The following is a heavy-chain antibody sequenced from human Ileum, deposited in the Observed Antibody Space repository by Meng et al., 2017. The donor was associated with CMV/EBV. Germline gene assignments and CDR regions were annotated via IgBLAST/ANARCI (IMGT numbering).Heavy chain of an antibody. CDR2: ISSSGSTI. CDR3: TRVRQDGTYGKFDP. D-gene: IGHD3-16*01. V-gene: IGHV3-48*03. J-gene: IGHJ5*02. CDR1: GFTFSSYE. Sequence: GGSLRLSCAASGFTFSSYEMNWVRQAPGKGLEWVSYISSSGSTIYYADSVKGRFTISRDNAKNTLYLQMNSLTAEDTAVYHCTRVRQDGTYGKFDPWGQGTLVTVSS.